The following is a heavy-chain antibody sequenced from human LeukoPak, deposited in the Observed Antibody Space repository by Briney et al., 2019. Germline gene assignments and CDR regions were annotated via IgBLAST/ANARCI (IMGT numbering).Heavy chain of an antibody. CDR3: ARAGGRWYFDL. V-gene: IGHV4-59*01. CDR1: GGSISSYY. CDR2: IYYSGST. Sequence: SETLSLTCTVSGGSISSYYWSWIRQPPGKGLEWIGYIYYSGSTNYNPSLKGRVTISVDTSKNQFSLKLSSVTAADTAVYYCARAGGRWYFDLWGRGTQVTVSS. J-gene: IGHJ2*01. D-gene: IGHD4-23*01.